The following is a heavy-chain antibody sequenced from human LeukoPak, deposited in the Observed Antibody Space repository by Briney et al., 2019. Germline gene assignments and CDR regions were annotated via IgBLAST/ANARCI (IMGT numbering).Heavy chain of an antibody. CDR1: GFTFRSYW. Sequence: PGGSLRLSXAASGFTFRSYWMHWVRQAPGKGLVWVSRINSDGSSTSYADSVKGRFTISRDNAKNTLYLQMNSLRAEDTAVYYCARDTPRAYYYDSSGSREDYWGQGTLVTVSS. CDR3: ARDTPRAYYYDSSGSREDY. V-gene: IGHV3-74*01. CDR2: INSDGSST. J-gene: IGHJ4*02. D-gene: IGHD3-22*01.